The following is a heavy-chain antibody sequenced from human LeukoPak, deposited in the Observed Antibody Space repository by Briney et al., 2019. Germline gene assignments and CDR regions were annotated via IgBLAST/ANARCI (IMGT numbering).Heavy chain of an antibody. J-gene: IGHJ4*02. V-gene: IGHV1-46*01. CDR2: INPSGGST. D-gene: IGHD3-22*01. CDR3: ARVRYYDSSGYSVGDFDY. CDR1: GYTFTSYY. Sequence: ASVKVSCKASGYTFTSYYMHWVRQAPGQGLEWMGIINPSGGSTGYAQKFQGRVTMTRDTSTSTAYMELSSLRSEDTAVYYCARVRYYDSSGYSVGDFDYWGQGTLVTVSS.